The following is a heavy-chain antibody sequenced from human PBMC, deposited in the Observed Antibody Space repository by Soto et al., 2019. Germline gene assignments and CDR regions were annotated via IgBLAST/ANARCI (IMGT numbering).Heavy chain of an antibody. V-gene: IGHV3-21*04. CDR3: AKGAVFWSVYYTWGPSAHYGMDV. Sequence: GGSLRLSYAASGFTFTTYSLNWVRQAPGKGLEWVSSISSSSDYIYYADSVKGRFTISRDNAKNSLYLQMNSLRAEDTAVYYCAKGAVFWSVYYTWGPSAHYGMDVWGQGTTVTVSS. J-gene: IGHJ6*02. D-gene: IGHD3-3*01. CDR2: ISSSSDYI. CDR1: GFTFTTYS.